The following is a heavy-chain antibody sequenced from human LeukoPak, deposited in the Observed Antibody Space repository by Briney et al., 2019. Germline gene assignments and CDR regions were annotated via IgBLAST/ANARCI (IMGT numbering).Heavy chain of an antibody. CDR2: IKQVGSER. CDR1: GFTFSNYW. J-gene: IGHJ4*02. V-gene: IGHV3-7*03. Sequence: GGSLRLSCAVSGFTFSNYWMSWVRQAPGKGLEWVANIKQVGSERYYVDSVKGRSTISRDNAKNLLSLEMNSLRVEDTAIYYCVSTATFDYWGQGTLVTVSS. D-gene: IGHD5-12*01. CDR3: VSTATFDY.